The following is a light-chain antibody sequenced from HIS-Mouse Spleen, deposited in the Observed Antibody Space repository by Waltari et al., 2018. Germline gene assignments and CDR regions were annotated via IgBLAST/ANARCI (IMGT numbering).Light chain of an antibody. CDR2: KDS. CDR3: YSAADNSGV. V-gene: IGLV3-27*01. CDR1: VLAKKY. J-gene: IGLJ2*01. Sequence: SYELTQPSSVSVSPGQTARITCSGDVLAKKYARWFQQKPGQAPGLVIYKDSARPSGIPERFSGSSSGTTVTLTISGAQVEDEADYYCYSAADNSGVFGGGTKLTVL.